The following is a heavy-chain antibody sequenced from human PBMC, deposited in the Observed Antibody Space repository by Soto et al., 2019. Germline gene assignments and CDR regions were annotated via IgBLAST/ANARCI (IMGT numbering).Heavy chain of an antibody. V-gene: IGHV4-59*01. Sequence: SETLSLTCTVSGGSISSYYWSWIRQPPGKGLEWIGYIYYSGSTNYNPSLKSRVTISVDTSKNQFSLKLSSVTAADTAVYYCAREVYGDYAFDIWGQGTMVTVSS. CDR1: GGSISSYY. CDR3: AREVYGDYAFDI. J-gene: IGHJ3*02. D-gene: IGHD4-17*01. CDR2: IYYSGST.